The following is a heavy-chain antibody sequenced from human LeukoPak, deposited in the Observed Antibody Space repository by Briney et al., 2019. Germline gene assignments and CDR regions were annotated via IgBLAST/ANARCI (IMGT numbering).Heavy chain of an antibody. J-gene: IGHJ4*02. V-gene: IGHV3-23*01. D-gene: IGHD6-13*01. CDR3: ETTISSSWSPFHFDD. Sequence: PGGSLRLSCAASGFTFSSYAMSWVRQAPGKGLEWVSAISGSGGSTYYADSVKGRFTISRDNSKNTLYLQMNSLRAEDTAVYYCETTISSSWSPFHFDDWGQGTLVTVSS. CDR2: ISGSGGST. CDR1: GFTFSSYA.